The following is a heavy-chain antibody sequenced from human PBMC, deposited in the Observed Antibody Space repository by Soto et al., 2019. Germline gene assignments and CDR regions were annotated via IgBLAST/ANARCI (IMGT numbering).Heavy chain of an antibody. Sequence: LSLTCTVSGGSISSYYWSWIRQPPGKGLEWIGYIYYSGSTNYNPSLKSRVTISVDTSKNQFSLKLSSVTAADTAVYYCARVAGIAAAGYYFDYWGQGTQVTVSS. CDR2: IYYSGST. CDR3: ARVAGIAAAGYYFDY. V-gene: IGHV4-59*01. D-gene: IGHD6-13*01. J-gene: IGHJ4*02. CDR1: GGSISSYY.